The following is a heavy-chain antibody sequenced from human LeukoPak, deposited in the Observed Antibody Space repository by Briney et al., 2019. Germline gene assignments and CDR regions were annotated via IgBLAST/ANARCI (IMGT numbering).Heavy chain of an antibody. V-gene: IGHV4-39*01. J-gene: IGHJ4*02. CDR2: IYYSGST. CDR1: GGSISSSSYY. CDR3: ARHSTVTTLDC. Sequence: SETLSLTCTASGGSISSSSYYWGWIRQPPGKGLEWIGSIYYSGSTYYNPSLKSRVTISVDTSKNQFSLKLSSVTAADTAVYYCARHSTVTTLDCWGQGTLVTVSS. D-gene: IGHD4-17*01.